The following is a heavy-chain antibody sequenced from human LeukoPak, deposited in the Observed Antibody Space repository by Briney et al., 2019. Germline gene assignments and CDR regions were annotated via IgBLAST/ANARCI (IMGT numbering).Heavy chain of an antibody. CDR3: AKDPALYCGGDCYYDAFDI. Sequence: GGSLRLSCVASGFTFSNYGMNWVRQAPGKGLEWVSAISGSGGSTYYADSVKGRFTISRDNSKNTLYLQMNSLRAEDTAVYYCAKDPALYCGGDCYYDAFDIWGQGTMVTVSS. J-gene: IGHJ3*02. CDR2: ISGSGGST. V-gene: IGHV3-23*01. D-gene: IGHD2-21*02. CDR1: GFTFSNYG.